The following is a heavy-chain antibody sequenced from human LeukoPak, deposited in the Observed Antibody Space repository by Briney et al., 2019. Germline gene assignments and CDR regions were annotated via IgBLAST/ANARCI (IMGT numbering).Heavy chain of an antibody. D-gene: IGHD2-2*02. J-gene: IGHJ3*02. CDR2: IDPEDGET. CDR1: GYTFSDSL. CDR3: ARGSRIFVKIPAAIEGDVFHI. V-gene: IGHV1-69-2*01. Sequence: ASVKLSCKASGYTFSDSLMHWVQQAPGKGLAWMGRIDPEDGETGYAEKFQGRITISADTSTDTACMELSSLRSDDTAVYYCARGSRIFVKIPAAIEGDVFHIWGQGTLVTVSS.